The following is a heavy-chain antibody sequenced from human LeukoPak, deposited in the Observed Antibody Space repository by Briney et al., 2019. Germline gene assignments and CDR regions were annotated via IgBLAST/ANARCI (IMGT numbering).Heavy chain of an antibody. J-gene: IGHJ4*02. V-gene: IGHV1-18*01. Sequence: GASVKVSCKASGYTFTSYGINWVRQAPGQGLEWMGWISAYNGNTNYAQKLQGRVTMTTDTSTSTAYMELSSLRSEDTAVYYCARAKIYYYDSSGPVDYWGQGTLVTVSS. CDR3: ARAKIYYYDSSGPVDY. CDR1: GYTFTSYG. CDR2: ISAYNGNT. D-gene: IGHD3-22*01.